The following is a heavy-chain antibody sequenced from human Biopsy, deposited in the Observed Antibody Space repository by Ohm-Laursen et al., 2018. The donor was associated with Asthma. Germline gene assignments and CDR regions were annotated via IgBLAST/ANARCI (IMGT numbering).Heavy chain of an antibody. Sequence: RSLRLSCAASRFTYDMHWVRQAPGKGLEWVGVISKDASTQDYADSVKGRFTMARDNSKNTLDLQMNSLREEDTAVYYCVRDGTDDAFDIWGQGTVVSVSS. D-gene: IGHD1-1*01. CDR1: RFTYD. V-gene: IGHV3-30*03. CDR2: ISKDASTQ. CDR3: VRDGTDDAFDI. J-gene: IGHJ3*02.